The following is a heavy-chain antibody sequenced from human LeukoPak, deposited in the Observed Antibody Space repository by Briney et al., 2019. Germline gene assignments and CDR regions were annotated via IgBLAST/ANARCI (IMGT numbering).Heavy chain of an antibody. J-gene: IGHJ4*02. CDR2: ISSTGSYI. CDR3: ARNHHGGTTVTLDY. Sequence: GSLRLSCAASGFTFSSYSINWVRQASGKGLEWVSSISSTGSYIYYADSVRGRFTISRDNAKNSLYLQMNSLRAEDTAVYYCARNHHGGTTVTLDYWGQGTLVTVSS. V-gene: IGHV3-21*01. CDR1: GFTFSSYS. D-gene: IGHD4-17*01.